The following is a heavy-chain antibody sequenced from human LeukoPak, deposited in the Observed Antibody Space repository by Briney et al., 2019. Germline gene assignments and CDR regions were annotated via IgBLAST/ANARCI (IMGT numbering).Heavy chain of an antibody. V-gene: IGHV1-2*02. CDR3: ARGFRRDYRNFDFERYFDY. Sequence: ASVKVSCKASGYTFTDYYMHWVRQAPGQGLEWMGWINPKNGGSHSAQKFQGRVTMTRDTSISTAYMELTRLRSDDTAIYYCARGFRRDYRNFDFERYFDYWGQGTLVTVSS. J-gene: IGHJ4*02. CDR1: GYTFTDYY. CDR2: INPKNGGS. D-gene: IGHD3-9*01.